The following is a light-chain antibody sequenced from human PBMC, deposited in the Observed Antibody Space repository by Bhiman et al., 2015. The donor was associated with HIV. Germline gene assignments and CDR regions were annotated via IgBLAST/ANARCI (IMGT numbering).Light chain of an antibody. Sequence: QSALTQPPSASGSPGQSITISCTGSNIDVGGYEFVSWYQQHPGKTPTLLIYDVSKRPSGVSDRFAGSKSGNTASLTISGLQPEDEAEYHCCSYGGRSAPYVFGTGTKVIVL. V-gene: IGLV2-23*02. CDR3: CSYGGRSAPYV. CDR2: DVS. CDR1: NIDVGGYEF. J-gene: IGLJ1*01.